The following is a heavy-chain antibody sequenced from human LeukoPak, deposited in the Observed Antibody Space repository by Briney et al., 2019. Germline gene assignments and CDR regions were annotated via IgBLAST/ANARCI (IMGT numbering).Heavy chain of an antibody. CDR2: IYPDDSDT. CDR1: GFRFTNYW. Sequence: GESLKISCEVSGFRFTNYWIAWVRQMPGKGLEWMGIIYPDDSDTTYGPSFQGQVTISVDKSIKTAYLQSSSLKASDTAIYYCARSSRAGNSPAATFDYWGQGTLITVSS. J-gene: IGHJ4*02. D-gene: IGHD5-18*01. CDR3: ARSSRAGNSPAATFDY. V-gene: IGHV5-51*01.